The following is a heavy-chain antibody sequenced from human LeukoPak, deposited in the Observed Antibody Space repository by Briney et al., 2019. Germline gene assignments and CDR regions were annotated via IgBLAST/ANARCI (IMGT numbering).Heavy chain of an antibody. CDR2: IYTSGCT. V-gene: IGHV4-61*02. D-gene: IGHD4-17*01. J-gene: IGHJ3*02. CDR1: GGSISSGSYY. CDR3: ARVVGVRGGDYGDYLIAFDI. Sequence: SQTLSLTCTVSGGSISSGSYYWSWIRQPAGKGLEWIGRIYTSGCTNYNPSLKSRVTISVDTSKNQFSLKLSSVTAADTAVYYCARVVGVRGGDYGDYLIAFDIWGQGTMVTVSS.